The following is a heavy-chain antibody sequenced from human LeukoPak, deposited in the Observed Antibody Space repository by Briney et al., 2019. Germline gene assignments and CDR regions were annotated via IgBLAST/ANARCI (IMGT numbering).Heavy chain of an antibody. CDR1: GFTFSTYS. V-gene: IGHV3-48*04. Sequence: GGSLRLSCAASGFTFSTYSMNWVRQAPGKGLEWVSYISSSSSTIYYADSVKGRFTISRDNAKNTFYLQMNSLRVEGAAVYYCLLIILGGSSQHWGQGTLVSVSS. CDR3: LLIILGGSSQH. J-gene: IGHJ1*01. D-gene: IGHD3-3*01. CDR2: ISSSSSTI.